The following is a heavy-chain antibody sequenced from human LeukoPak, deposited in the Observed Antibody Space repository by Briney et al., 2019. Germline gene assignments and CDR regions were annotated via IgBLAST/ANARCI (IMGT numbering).Heavy chain of an antibody. V-gene: IGHV3-7*01. CDR3: ARVGGRYSPLGY. J-gene: IGHJ4*02. CDR2: IKQDGSEK. D-gene: IGHD3-16*02. CDR1: GFTFSSYW. Sequence: GGSLRLSCAASGFTFSSYWMSWVRQAPGKGLEWVANIKQDGSEKYYVDSMKGRFTISRDNDKNSLFLQMTSLRAEDTAVYYCARVGGRYSPLGYWGQGTLVTVSS.